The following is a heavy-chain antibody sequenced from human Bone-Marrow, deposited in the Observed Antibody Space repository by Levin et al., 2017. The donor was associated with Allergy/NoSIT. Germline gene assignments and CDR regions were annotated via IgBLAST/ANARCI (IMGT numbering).Heavy chain of an antibody. CDR2: IYYSGNT. J-gene: IGHJ4*02. V-gene: IGHV4-31*03. D-gene: IGHD5-12*01. CDR1: GGSIRGGGYY. CDR3: ARFNGYDFDY. Sequence: SQTLSLPCTVSGGSIRGGGYYWSWIRQHPWKGLEWIGYIYYSGNTYYNPSLKSRVIISVVTSKNQLSLKLTSVTVADTAVYYCARFNGYDFDYWGQGTLVTVSS.